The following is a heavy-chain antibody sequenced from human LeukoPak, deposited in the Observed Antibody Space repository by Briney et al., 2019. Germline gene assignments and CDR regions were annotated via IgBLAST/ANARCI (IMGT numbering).Heavy chain of an antibody. J-gene: IGHJ4*02. CDR1: GGSISSGSYY. CDR2: IYTSGST. CDR3: ARGSSGLL. D-gene: IGHD6-19*01. V-gene: IGHV4-61*02. Sequence: KPSQTLSLTCTVSGGSISSGSYYWSWIRQPAGKGLEWIGRIYTSGSTNYNPSLKSRVTISVDTSKNQFSLKLSSVTAADTAVYYCARGSSGLLWGQGTLVTVSS.